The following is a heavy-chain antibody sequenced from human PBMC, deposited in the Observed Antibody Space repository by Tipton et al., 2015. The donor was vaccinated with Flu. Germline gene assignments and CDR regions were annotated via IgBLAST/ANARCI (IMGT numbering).Heavy chain of an antibody. D-gene: IGHD4-17*01. CDR1: GGSFSGYY. CDR2: INHSGST. CDR3: ARDGDYGDYWGTSYYYYMDV. J-gene: IGHJ6*03. Sequence: TLSLTCAVYGGSFSGYYWSWIRQPPGKGLEWIGEINHSGSTNYNPSLKSRVTISVDTSKNQFSLKLSSVTAADTAVYYCARDGDYGDYWGTSYYYYMDVWGKGTTVTVSS. V-gene: IGHV4-34*01.